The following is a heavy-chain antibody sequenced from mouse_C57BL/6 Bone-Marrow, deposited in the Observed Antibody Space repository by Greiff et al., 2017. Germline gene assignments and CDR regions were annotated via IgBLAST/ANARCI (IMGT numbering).Heavy chain of an antibody. V-gene: IGHV5-9*01. Sequence: EVQVVESGGGLVKPGGSLKLSCAASGFTFSSYTMSWVRQTPEKRLQWVAAISGGGGNTYYPDSLKGRFTISRDNDKNILYLQMSSLRSEDTALYYCSRQVTTVLATKYFDVWGTGTTVTVSS. CDR1: GFTFSSYT. D-gene: IGHD1-1*01. CDR2: ISGGGGNT. J-gene: IGHJ1*03. CDR3: SRQVTTVLATKYFDV.